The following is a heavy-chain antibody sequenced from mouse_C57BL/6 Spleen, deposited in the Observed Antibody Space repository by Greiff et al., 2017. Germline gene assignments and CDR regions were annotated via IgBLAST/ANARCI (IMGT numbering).Heavy chain of an antibody. J-gene: IGHJ4*01. CDR1: GYTFTSYW. CDR2: IDPNSGGT. D-gene: IGHD2-2*01. Sequence: QVQLQQPGAELVKPGASVKLSCKASGYTFTSYWMHWVKQRPGRGLEWIGRIDPNSGGTKCNEKFKSKATLTVDKPSSTAYMQLSSLTSEDSAVYYCAREEGMVTTDYYAMDYWGQGTSVTVSS. V-gene: IGHV1-72*01. CDR3: AREEGMVTTDYYAMDY.